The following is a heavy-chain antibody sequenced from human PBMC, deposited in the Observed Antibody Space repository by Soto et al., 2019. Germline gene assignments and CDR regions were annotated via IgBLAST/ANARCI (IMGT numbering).Heavy chain of an antibody. CDR3: AKGAGSSSPRTFDY. D-gene: IGHD6-13*01. CDR1: GFTFRSYT. J-gene: IGHJ4*02. V-gene: IGHV3-23*01. Sequence: GGSLRLSCAASGFTFRSYTMGWVRQAPGNGLEWVSAISGGAEVTTYADSVKGRFTLSRDNSKNTLLLQMNSLRVEDAAVYYCAKGAGSSSPRTFDYWGQGTLVTVSS. CDR2: ISGGAEVT.